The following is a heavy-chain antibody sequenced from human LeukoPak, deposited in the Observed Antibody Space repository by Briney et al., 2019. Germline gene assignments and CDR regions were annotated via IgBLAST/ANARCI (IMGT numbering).Heavy chain of an antibody. CDR1: GGSISSSNW. Sequence: SETLSLTCAVSGGSISSSNWWSWVRQPPGKGLEWIGEIYHSGSTNYNPSLKSRVTISVDKSKNQFSLKLSSVTAADTAVYYCARAPEYGLYYFDYWGQGTLVTVSS. D-gene: IGHD1-14*01. J-gene: IGHJ4*02. V-gene: IGHV4-4*02. CDR3: ARAPEYGLYYFDY. CDR2: IYHSGST.